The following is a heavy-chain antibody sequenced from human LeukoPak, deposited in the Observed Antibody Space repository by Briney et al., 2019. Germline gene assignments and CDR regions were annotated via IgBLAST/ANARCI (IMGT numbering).Heavy chain of an antibody. D-gene: IGHD5-12*01. J-gene: IGHJ3*02. CDR2: ISRSGSST. Sequence: GGTLSLSCAVSGFTFSSYAMSWLRQAPGKGMEWMSTISRSGSSTYYADPVKGRITISRDNSKNTLYLQTSSLRAEDTAVYYCAKVKEGGYDSYDAFGIWGQGAMVTVSS. CDR1: GFTFSSYA. V-gene: IGHV3-23*05. CDR3: AKVKEGGYDSYDAFGI.